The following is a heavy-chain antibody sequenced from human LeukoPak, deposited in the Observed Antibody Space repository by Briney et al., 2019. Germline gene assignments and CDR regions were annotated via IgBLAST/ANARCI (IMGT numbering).Heavy chain of an antibody. CDR1: GGSVSSGSYY. J-gene: IGHJ4*02. CDR3: ARVGAGTFDY. CDR2: IYYSGST. V-gene: IGHV4-61*01. Sequence: SETLSLTCTVSGGSVSSGSYYWSWIRQPPGKGLEWIGYIYYSGSTNYNPSLKSRVTISVDTSKNQFSLKLSSVTAADTAVYYCARVGAGTFDYWGRGTLVTVSS. D-gene: IGHD4/OR15-4a*01.